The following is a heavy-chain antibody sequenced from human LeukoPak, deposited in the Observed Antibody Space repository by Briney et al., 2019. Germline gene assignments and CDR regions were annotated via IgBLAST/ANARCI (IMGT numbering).Heavy chain of an antibody. CDR3: ARSSYGQNRYYYDSSGQLDY. Sequence: SVKVSCKASGGTFISYAISWVRQAPGQGLEWMGGIIPIFGTANYAQKFQGRVTITADESTSTAYMELSSLRSEDTAVYYCARSSYGQNRYYYDSSGQLDYWGQGTLVTVSS. CDR1: GGTFISYA. D-gene: IGHD3-22*01. V-gene: IGHV1-69*13. J-gene: IGHJ4*02. CDR2: IIPIFGTA.